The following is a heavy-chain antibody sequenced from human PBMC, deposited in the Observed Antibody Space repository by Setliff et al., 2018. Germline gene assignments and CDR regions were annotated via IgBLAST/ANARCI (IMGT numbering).Heavy chain of an antibody. CDR1: GFSFGAFT. J-gene: IGHJ4*02. V-gene: IGHV3-23*01. Sequence: SLRLSCETSGFSFGAFTMNWVRQAPGKGLEWVSGIIQSGATFYADSVKGRFTISRDNSXXXVFLHIXXXXXEXTAXXYCAKDRVNDGVWDFDSWGPGILVTVSS. D-gene: IGHD2-8*01. CDR3: AKDRVNDGVWDFDS. CDR2: IIQSGAT.